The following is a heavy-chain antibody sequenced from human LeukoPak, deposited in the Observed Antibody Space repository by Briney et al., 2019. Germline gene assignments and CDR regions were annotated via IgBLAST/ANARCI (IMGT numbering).Heavy chain of an antibody. Sequence: GGSLRLSCAASGFTFRDYNMNWVRQTPGKGLEWVSYITDSGSTIHYADSVNGRFTISRDNAKNSLYLQMNSLRAEDSAVYYCARSIGLTGGGVDVWGRGTTVTVSS. CDR3: ARSIGLTGGGVDV. CDR1: GFTFRDYN. D-gene: IGHD3-9*01. CDR2: ITDSGSTI. J-gene: IGHJ6*02. V-gene: IGHV3-11*01.